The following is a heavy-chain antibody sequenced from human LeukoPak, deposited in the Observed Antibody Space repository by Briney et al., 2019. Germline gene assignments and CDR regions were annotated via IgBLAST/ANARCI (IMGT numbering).Heavy chain of an antibody. V-gene: IGHV1-18*01. CDR3: ARVDSSSWYRIENFDY. CDR2: ISAYNGNT. D-gene: IGHD6-13*01. CDR1: GGTFTSYG. Sequence: ASVKVSCKASGGTFTSYGISWVRQAPGQGLEWMGWISAYNGNTNYTQKLQGRVTMTTDTSTSTAYMELRSLRSDDTAVYYCARVDSSSWYRIENFDYWGQGTLVTVSS. J-gene: IGHJ4*02.